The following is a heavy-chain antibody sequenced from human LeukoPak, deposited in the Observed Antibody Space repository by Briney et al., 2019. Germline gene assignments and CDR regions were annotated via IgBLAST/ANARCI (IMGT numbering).Heavy chain of an antibody. J-gene: IGHJ4*02. Sequence: SETLSLTCTVSGGSISSYYWSWIRQPPGEGLEWIGYIYYSGSTNYNPSLKSRVTISVDTSKNQFSLKLSSVTAADTAVYYCARWSYDILTGSNYFDNWGQGTLVTVSS. CDR2: IYYSGST. V-gene: IGHV4-59*01. D-gene: IGHD3-9*01. CDR1: GGSISSYY. CDR3: ARWSYDILTGSNYFDN.